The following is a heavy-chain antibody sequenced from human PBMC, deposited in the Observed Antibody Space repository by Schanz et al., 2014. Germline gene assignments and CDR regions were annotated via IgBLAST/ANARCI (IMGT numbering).Heavy chain of an antibody. CDR1: GDSVNSNY. CDR3: ARNKYTSGWYYFDY. D-gene: IGHD6-19*01. CDR2: FYNPGST. V-gene: IGHV4-59*08. Sequence: QVQLQESGPGLVKPSETLSLTCTVSGDSVNSNYWNWIRQSPGRGLEWIGHFYNPGSTNYNPSLKSRATISIDPSTNRVPLKLTSVTAADTAVYFCARNKYTSGWYYFDYWGQGVLVTVSS. J-gene: IGHJ4*02.